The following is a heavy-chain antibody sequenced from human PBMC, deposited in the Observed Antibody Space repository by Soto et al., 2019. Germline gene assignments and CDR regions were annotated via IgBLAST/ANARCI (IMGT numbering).Heavy chain of an antibody. V-gene: IGHV3-64D*06. D-gene: IGHD3-10*01. CDR3: VKGWFGELVKAHYYYGMDV. J-gene: IGHJ6*02. CDR1: GFTFSSYA. CDR2: ISSNGGST. Sequence: GGSLRLSCSASGFTFSSYAMHWVRQAPGKGLEYVSAISSNGGSTYYADSVKGRFTISRDNSKNTLYLQMSSLRAEDTAVYYCVKGWFGELVKAHYYYGMDVWGQGTTVTVSS.